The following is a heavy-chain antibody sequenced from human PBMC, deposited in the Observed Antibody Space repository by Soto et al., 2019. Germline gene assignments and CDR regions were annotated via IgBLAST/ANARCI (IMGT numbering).Heavy chain of an antibody. Sequence: QVQLQQWGAGLLKPSETLSLPCAVYGGSFSGYYWSWIRQPPGKGLEWIGEINHSGSTNYTPSLKSRLTISVDTSKNQFSLELSSVTAADTAVYYCARGRTAMVTRRWFDPWGQRTLVTVSS. V-gene: IGHV4-34*01. J-gene: IGHJ5*02. CDR1: GGSFSGYY. CDR3: ARGRTAMVTRRWFDP. CDR2: INHSGST. D-gene: IGHD5-18*01.